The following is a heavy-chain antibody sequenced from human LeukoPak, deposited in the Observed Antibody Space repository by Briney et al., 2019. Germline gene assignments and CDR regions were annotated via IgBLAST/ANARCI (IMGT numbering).Heavy chain of an antibody. D-gene: IGHD3-22*01. CDR3: AKDRFDYYDSSGYAFDY. CDR2: ISYDGSNK. Sequence: PGGSLRLSCAASGFTFSSYGMHWVRQAPGKGLEWVEVISYDGSNKYYADSVKGRFTISRDNSKNTLYLQMNSLRAEDTAVYYCAKDRFDYYDSSGYAFDYWGQGTLVTVSS. J-gene: IGHJ4*02. CDR1: GFTFSSYG. V-gene: IGHV3-30*18.